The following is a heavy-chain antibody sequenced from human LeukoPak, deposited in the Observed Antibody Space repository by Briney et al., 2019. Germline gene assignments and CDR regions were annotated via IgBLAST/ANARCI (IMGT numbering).Heavy chain of an antibody. J-gene: IGHJ4*02. Sequence: AGGSLRLSCAASGFTFSSYWMHWVRQAPGKGLVWVSRINSDGSSTSYADSVKGRFTISRDNAKNTLYLQMNSLRAEDTAVYYCASLHYYDSSGYPFDYWGQGTLVTVSS. D-gene: IGHD3-22*01. V-gene: IGHV3-74*01. CDR2: INSDGSST. CDR1: GFTFSSYW. CDR3: ASLHYYDSSGYPFDY.